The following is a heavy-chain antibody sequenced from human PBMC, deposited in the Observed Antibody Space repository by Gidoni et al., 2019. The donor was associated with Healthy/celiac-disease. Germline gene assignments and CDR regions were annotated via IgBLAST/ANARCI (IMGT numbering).Heavy chain of an antibody. D-gene: IGHD6-6*01. CDR3: AKDSTYSSSSYLDY. CDR1: GFTFDDYA. CDR2: ISWNSGSI. V-gene: IGHV3-9*01. J-gene: IGHJ4*02. Sequence: EVQLVESGGGLVQPGRSLRLSCAASGFTFDDYAMHWVRQAPGKGLEWVSGISWNSGSIGYADSVKGRFTISRDNAKNSLYLQMNSLRAEDTALYYCAKDSTYSSSSYLDYWGQGTLVTVSS.